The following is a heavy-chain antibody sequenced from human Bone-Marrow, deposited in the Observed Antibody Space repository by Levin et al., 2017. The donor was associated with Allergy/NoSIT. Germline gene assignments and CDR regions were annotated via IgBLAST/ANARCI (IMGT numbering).Heavy chain of an antibody. Sequence: SETLSLICTVSGGSISRSIYYWAWIRQPPGKGLEWIGSLYYSGTTYYKPSLKSRLTMSVDTSKNQFSLRLASVSAADTAVYYCAKQNMSGVYGLFDYWGRGAVVTVSS. CDR1: GGSISRSIYY. J-gene: IGHJ4*02. D-gene: IGHD3/OR15-3a*01. V-gene: IGHV4-39*01. CDR2: LYYSGTT. CDR3: AKQNMSGVYGLFDY.